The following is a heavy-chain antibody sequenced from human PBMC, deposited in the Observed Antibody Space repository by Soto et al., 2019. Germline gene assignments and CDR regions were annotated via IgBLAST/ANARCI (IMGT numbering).Heavy chain of an antibody. V-gene: IGHV4-4*03. D-gene: IGHD6-13*01. J-gene: IGHJ4*02. CDR1: SGSITSSKW. Sequence: QVQLRESGPGLVKPPGTLSLTCTVSSGSITSSKWWSWVRQPPGKGLEWIGEIYHGGSTNYNPSLKGRVTISVDKSKNQLSLQLNSVTAADTAVYYCASHLIMPGTRGFDSWGQGTLVTVSS. CDR3: ASHLIMPGTRGFDS. CDR2: IYHGGST.